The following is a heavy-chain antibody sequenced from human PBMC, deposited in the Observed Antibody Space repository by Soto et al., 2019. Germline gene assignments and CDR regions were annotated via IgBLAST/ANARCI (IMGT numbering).Heavy chain of an antibody. J-gene: IGHJ4*02. V-gene: IGHV3-30-3*01. CDR2: ISYDGSIE. CDR1: GFTFSSYA. CDR3: AGDSDY. Sequence: QVHLVESGGGVVQPGRSLRLSCAASGFTFSSYAIHWFRQAPGEGLEWLSVISYDGSIEYYADSVKGRFTTSRDNSNNTVYLQLSSLRREDTAVYYCAGDSDYWGQGTLVAVSS.